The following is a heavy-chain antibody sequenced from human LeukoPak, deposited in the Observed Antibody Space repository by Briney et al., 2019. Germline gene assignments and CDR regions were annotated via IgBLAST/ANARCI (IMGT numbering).Heavy chain of an antibody. CDR1: GGSIRGYY. V-gene: IGHV4-59*01. Sequence: PSETLSLTCNVSGGSIRGYYWSWIRQPPGKGLEWIGYIYSSGSTNYNPSLKSRVTMSVDTSKNQFSLKVSSVTAADTAVYYCAKSAGTGSYFQHWGQGTLVTVSS. CDR3: AKSAGTGSYFQH. CDR2: IYSSGST. J-gene: IGHJ1*01. D-gene: IGHD6-13*01.